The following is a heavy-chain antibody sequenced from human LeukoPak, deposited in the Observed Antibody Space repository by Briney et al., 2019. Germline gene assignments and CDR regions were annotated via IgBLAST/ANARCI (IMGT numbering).Heavy chain of an antibody. J-gene: IGHJ6*03. D-gene: IGHD3-9*01. CDR3: ARSLAYYDILTGYFRMGYYYYMDV. Sequence: SETLSLTCTVSGYSISSGYYWGWIRQPPGKGLEWTGSIYHSGSTYYNPSLKSRVTISVDTSKNQFSLKLSSVTAADTAVYYCARSLAYYDILTGYFRMGYYYYMDVWGKGTTVTVSS. CDR2: IYHSGST. V-gene: IGHV4-38-2*02. CDR1: GYSISSGYY.